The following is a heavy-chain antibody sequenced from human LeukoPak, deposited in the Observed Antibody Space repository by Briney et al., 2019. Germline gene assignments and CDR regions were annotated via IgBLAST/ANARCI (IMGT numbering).Heavy chain of an antibody. D-gene: IGHD1-26*01. CDR3: ARGGGNYSWYFDL. CDR2: SSSRSSSI. V-gene: IGHV3-48*01. Sequence: GGSRRLSCAPSGLTFSSYSMNWVRQAPEEGLEWISYSSSRSSSIYYAGSVEGRFTLSRDQAKNSLYRQMNSLRVDDPSVYDCARGGGNYSWYFDLWGGGTLVTVSS. J-gene: IGHJ2*01. CDR1: GLTFSSYS.